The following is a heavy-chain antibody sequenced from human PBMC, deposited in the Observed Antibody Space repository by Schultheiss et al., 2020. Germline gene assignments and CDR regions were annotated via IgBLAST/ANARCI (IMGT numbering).Heavy chain of an antibody. J-gene: IGHJ5*02. CDR2: GFYTGTT. V-gene: IGHV4-39*01. CDR1: DGSINNTVSY. Sequence: SETLSLTCTVSDGSINNTVSYWSWIRQPPGKGLEWIGGGFYTGTTYYSPSLQRRVTISVDRSRNQFSLKLISVAAADTAVYYCARQQVGSNWFDPWGQGTRVTVYS. CDR3: ARQQVGSNWFDP. D-gene: IGHD3-10*01.